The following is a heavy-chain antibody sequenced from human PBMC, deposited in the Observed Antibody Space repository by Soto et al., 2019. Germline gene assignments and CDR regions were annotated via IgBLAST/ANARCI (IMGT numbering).Heavy chain of an antibody. Sequence: QITLKESGPTLVRPTQTLTLTCTFSGFSLSTSGLGVGWIRQPPGKALEWLALIYWNDDKRYSPSLKARLTITKDTSKSQVVLKMTNMDPVDTATYYCAHRPSGWYLFDYWGQGTLVTVSS. CDR3: AHRPSGWYLFDY. D-gene: IGHD6-19*01. CDR1: GFSLSTSGLG. CDR2: IYWNDDK. V-gene: IGHV2-5*01. J-gene: IGHJ4*02.